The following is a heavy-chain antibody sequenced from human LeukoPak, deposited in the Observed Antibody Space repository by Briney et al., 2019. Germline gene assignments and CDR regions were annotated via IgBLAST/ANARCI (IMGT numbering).Heavy chain of an antibody. J-gene: IGHJ4*02. D-gene: IGHD3-9*01. CDR2: IYYSGST. Sequence: PSETLSLTCTVSGGSISSSSYYWGWIRQPPGKGLEWIGSIYYSGSTYYNPSLKSRVTISVDTSKNQFSLKLSSVPAADTAVYYCARQGPQGRGQSITISKTGGSVVDYWGQGTLVTVSS. V-gene: IGHV4-39*01. CDR1: GGSISSSSYY. CDR3: ARQGPQGRGQSITISKTGGSVVDY.